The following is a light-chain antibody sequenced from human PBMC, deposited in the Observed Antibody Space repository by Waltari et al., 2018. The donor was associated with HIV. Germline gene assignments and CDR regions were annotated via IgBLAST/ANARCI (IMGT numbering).Light chain of an antibody. J-gene: IGKJ2*02. V-gene: IGKV1-39*01. CDR1: QTISRH. Sequence: DIQMTQSPSSLSAFVGDRVTITCRASQTISRHLNWYQQKPGEAPKLLIYGASSLQSGVPSRFSGSGSGIHFTLTISSLKPEDSATYYCQQSHSPPRTFGQVTKLEIK. CDR2: GAS. CDR3: QQSHSPPRT.